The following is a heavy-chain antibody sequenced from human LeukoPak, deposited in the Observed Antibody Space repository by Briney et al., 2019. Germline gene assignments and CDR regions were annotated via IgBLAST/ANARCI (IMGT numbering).Heavy chain of an antibody. J-gene: IGHJ4*02. V-gene: IGHV1-46*01. CDR1: GYTFTSYY. CDR2: INPSGGSA. Sequence: ASVKVSCKASGYTFTSYYMHWVRQAPGQGLEWMGIINPSGGSASYAQKFQGRVTMTRDTSTNTVYMELSSLRSEDTAVYFCARATLSDYYFNYWGQGTLVTVSS. CDR3: ARATLSDYYFNY.